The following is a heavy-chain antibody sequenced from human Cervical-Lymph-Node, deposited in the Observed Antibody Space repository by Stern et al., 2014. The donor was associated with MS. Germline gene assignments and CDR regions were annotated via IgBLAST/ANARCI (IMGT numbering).Heavy chain of an antibody. CDR2: IIPLFGKT. CDR1: GDTFINFG. D-gene: IGHD1-1*01. Sequence: QLVQSGAEVKKPGSSGKVSCKASGDTFINFGVSWVRQAPGQGLEWMGGIIPLFGKTNSGQKFQGRITINADESATTVYMELSSLRSEDTTVYYCARDNDDNGMDVWGQGTTVTVSS. J-gene: IGHJ6*02. CDR3: ARDNDDNGMDV. V-gene: IGHV1-69*01.